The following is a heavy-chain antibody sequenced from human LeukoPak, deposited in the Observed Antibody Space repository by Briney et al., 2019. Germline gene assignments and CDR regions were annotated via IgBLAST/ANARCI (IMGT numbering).Heavy chain of an antibody. D-gene: IGHD5-12*01. CDR1: GYTFTSYG. CDR2: ISAYNGNT. CDR3: ARDRGYSGYDTNFDY. Sequence: ASAKVSCKASGYTFTSYGISWVRQAPGQGLEWMGWISAYNGNTNYAQKLQGRVTMTTDTSTSTAYMELRSLRSDDTAVYYCARDRGYSGYDTNFDYWGQGTLVTVSS. J-gene: IGHJ4*02. V-gene: IGHV1-18*01.